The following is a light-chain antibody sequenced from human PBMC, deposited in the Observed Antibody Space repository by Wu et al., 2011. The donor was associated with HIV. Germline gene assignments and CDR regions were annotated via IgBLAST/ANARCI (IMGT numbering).Light chain of an antibody. CDR3: QHYDNXPQVT. CDR2: GAS. Sequence: EIVLTQSPGTLSLSPGERATLSCRVSQSISSGYLAWYQQKPGQAPRLLIYGASSRATGIPDRFSGTGSGTDFTLTISRLEPEDFTVYYCQHYDNXPQVTFGGGTKVEIK. V-gene: IGKV3-20*01. J-gene: IGKJ4*01. CDR1: QSISSGY.